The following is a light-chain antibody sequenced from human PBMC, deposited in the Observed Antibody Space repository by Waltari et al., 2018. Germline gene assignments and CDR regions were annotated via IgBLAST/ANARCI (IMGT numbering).Light chain of an antibody. J-gene: IGLJ3*02. CDR1: TSNIGTNT. CDR3: ATWDDSLSGRV. V-gene: IGLV1-44*01. CDR2: ANY. Sequence: QAVLTQPPSTSGTPGQRGTISSSRSTSNIGTNTVTWYQLLPGTAPKTVIFANYHRPSGVPDRFSASKSGTSASLVISGLQSEDEADYFCATWDDSLSGRVFGGGTKVTVL.